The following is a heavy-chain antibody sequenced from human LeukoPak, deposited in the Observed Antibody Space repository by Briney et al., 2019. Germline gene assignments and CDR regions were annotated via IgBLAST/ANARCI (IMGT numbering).Heavy chain of an antibody. D-gene: IGHD3-10*01. V-gene: IGHV1-2*02. CDR2: INPNSGGT. CDR1: GYTFTGYY. J-gene: IGHJ6*02. CDR3: AREMVRGFYGMDV. Sequence: GSVKVSCKASGYTFTGYYMHWVRHAPGQGVEWMGWINPNSGGTNYAQKFQGRVTMTRDTSISTAYMKLSSLRSDDTAVYSCAREMVRGFYGMDVWGQGTTVTVSS.